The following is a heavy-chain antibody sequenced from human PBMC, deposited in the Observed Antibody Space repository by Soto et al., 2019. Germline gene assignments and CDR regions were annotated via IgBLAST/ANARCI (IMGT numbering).Heavy chain of an antibody. J-gene: IGHJ4*02. V-gene: IGHV3-21*04. Sequence: PGGSLRISCAASGFTFSSYSMSWVRQAPGKGLEWVSSISSSSSYIYYADSVKGRFTISRDNAKNSLYLQMNSLRAEDTAVYYCAKGVDCSSTSCYEYYFDYWGQGTLVTVSS. CDR1: GFTFSSYS. D-gene: IGHD2-2*01. CDR2: ISSSSSYI. CDR3: AKGVDCSSTSCYEYYFDY.